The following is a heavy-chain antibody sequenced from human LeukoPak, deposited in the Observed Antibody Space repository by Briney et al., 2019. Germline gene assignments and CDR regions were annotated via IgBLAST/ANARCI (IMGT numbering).Heavy chain of an antibody. D-gene: IGHD1-1*01. J-gene: IGHJ4*02. CDR1: GYTFSSYH. V-gene: IGHV1-46*01. CDR3: ARDGQEYDTGFFDY. CDR2: INPSGGST. Sequence: ASVKVSCKASGYTFSSYHIHWVRQAPGQGLEWMGIINPSGGSTSYAQKFQGRVTMTRDTSTSTVHVELGSLRSEDTAVYYCARDGQEYDTGFFDYWGQGTLVTVSS.